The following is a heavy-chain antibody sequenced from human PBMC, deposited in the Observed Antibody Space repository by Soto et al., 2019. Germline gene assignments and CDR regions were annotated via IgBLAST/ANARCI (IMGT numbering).Heavy chain of an antibody. J-gene: IGHJ3*02. V-gene: IGHV6-1*01. CDR2: TYYRSNWYN. CDR1: GDSVSNNNGA. Sequence: SISGDSVSNNNGAWNWIRQSPSRGLEWLGRTYYRSNWYNDYAVSVRGRITINPDTSKNQSSLHLNSVTPEDTAVYYCASGFALDIWGQGTMVTV. CDR3: ASGFALDI. D-gene: IGHD3-10*01.